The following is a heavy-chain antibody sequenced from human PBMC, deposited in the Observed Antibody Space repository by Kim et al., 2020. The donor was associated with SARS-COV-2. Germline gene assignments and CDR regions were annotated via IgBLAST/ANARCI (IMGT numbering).Heavy chain of an antibody. J-gene: IGHJ4*02. Sequence: ASVKVSCKGSGYTFAGHYIHWVRRAPGQGLEWLGRIHPNTGDTDYTQKFQGRVTMTRDTSLNTAYMELSRLTSYDTAMYYCALHYGATFGYFDYWGQGTL. CDR1: GYTFAGHY. D-gene: IGHD3-16*01. CDR3: ALHYGATFGYFDY. CDR2: IHPNTGDT. V-gene: IGHV1-2*06.